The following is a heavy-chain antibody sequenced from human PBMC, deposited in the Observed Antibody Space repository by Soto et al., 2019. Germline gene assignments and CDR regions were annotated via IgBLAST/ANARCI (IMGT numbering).Heavy chain of an antibody. CDR3: TKSHSTALVPYYFDY. V-gene: IGHV3-30*18. CDR2: MSSDGSNT. J-gene: IGHJ4*02. D-gene: IGHD5-18*01. Sequence: QVRLVESGGGVVQPGTSLRLSCAASGFTFSSYAIHWVRQAPGKGLEWVAFMSSDGSNTFYADSARGRFTVSRDNSKSTLYLQMNGLMPEDTAVYYCTKSHSTALVPYYFDYWGQGTLVTVSS. CDR1: GFTFSSYA.